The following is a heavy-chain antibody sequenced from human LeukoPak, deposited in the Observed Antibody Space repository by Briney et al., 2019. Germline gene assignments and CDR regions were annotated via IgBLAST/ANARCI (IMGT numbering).Heavy chain of an antibody. CDR2: INPNNGAT. Sequence: ASVKVSCKASGYTFTGYYMHRVRQAPGQGLEWMGRINPNNGATNYAQKLQGRVTITGDTSISTAYMELSGLRSDDTAVYYCTRETGSYHGNDYWGQGTLVTVSS. CDR3: TRETGSYHGNDY. CDR1: GYTFTGYY. V-gene: IGHV1-2*06. D-gene: IGHD1-26*01. J-gene: IGHJ4*02.